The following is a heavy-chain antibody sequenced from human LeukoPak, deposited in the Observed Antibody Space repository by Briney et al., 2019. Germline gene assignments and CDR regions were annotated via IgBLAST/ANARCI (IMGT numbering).Heavy chain of an antibody. Sequence: SETLSLTCTVSGGSISSYYWSWVRQPAGKGLEWIGRIYTSGSTNYNPSLKSRVTMSVDTSKNQFSLKLSSVTAADTAVYYCARVSLYSSGWYFDYWGQGTLVTVSS. CDR3: ARVSLYSSGWYFDY. CDR2: IYTSGST. CDR1: GGSISSYY. V-gene: IGHV4-4*07. J-gene: IGHJ4*02. D-gene: IGHD6-19*01.